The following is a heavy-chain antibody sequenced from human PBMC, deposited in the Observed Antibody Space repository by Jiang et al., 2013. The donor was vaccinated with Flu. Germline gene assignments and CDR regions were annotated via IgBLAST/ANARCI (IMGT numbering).Heavy chain of an antibody. CDR2: IYHSGST. J-gene: IGHJ6*03. CDR1: GYSISSGYY. V-gene: IGHV4-38-2*02. Sequence: LLKPSETLSLTCAVSGYSISSGYYWGWIRQPPGKGLEWIGSIYHSGSTYYNPSLKSRVTISVDTSKNQFSLKLSSVTAADTAVYYCARDLGTHYYYYMDVWGKGTTVTVSS. D-gene: IGHD7-27*01. CDR3: ARDLGTHYYYYMDV.